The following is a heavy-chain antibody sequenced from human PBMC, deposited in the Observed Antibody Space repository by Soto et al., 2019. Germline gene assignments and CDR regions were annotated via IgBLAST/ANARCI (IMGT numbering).Heavy chain of an antibody. CDR2: IIPIFGTA. Sequence: SVEVSCKASGGSFSSYAISWVRQAPGQGLEWMGGIIPIFGTANYAQKFQGRVTITADESTSTAYMELSSLRSEDTAVYYCARLRGYSYGQLGYWGQGTLVTVSS. CDR3: ARLRGYSYGQLGY. D-gene: IGHD5-18*01. J-gene: IGHJ4*02. CDR1: GGSFSSYA. V-gene: IGHV1-69*13.